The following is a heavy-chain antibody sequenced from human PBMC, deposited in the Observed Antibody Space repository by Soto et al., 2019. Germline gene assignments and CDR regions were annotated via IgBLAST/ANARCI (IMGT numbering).Heavy chain of an antibody. CDR3: ARGRGVPAALRFDP. V-gene: IGHV4-59*01. Sequence: SETLSLTCTASGGSISSYYWSWIRQPPGKGLEWIGYIYYSGSTNYNPSLKSRVTISVDTSKNQFSLKLSSVTAADTAVYYCARGRGVPAALRFDPWGQGTLVTVSS. D-gene: IGHD2-2*01. J-gene: IGHJ5*02. CDR1: GGSISSYY. CDR2: IYYSGST.